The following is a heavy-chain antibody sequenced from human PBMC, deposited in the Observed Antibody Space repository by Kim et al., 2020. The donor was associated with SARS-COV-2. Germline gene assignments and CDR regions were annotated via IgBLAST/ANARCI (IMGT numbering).Heavy chain of an antibody. D-gene: IGHD6-6*01. V-gene: IGHV5-10-1*01. CDR3: ARRRASSSSFDY. J-gene: IGHJ4*02. Sequence: YSPSFQGHVTISADKSISTAYLQWSSLKASDTAMYYCARRRASSSSFDYWGQGTLVTVSS.